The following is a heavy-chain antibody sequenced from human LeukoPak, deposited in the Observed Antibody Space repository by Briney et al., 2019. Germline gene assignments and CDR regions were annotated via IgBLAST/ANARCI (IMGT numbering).Heavy chain of an antibody. CDR3: ARYYYDSSGYFELDY. CDR1: GYTFTGYD. D-gene: IGHD3-22*01. V-gene: IGHV1-18*01. CDR2: ISAYNGNT. J-gene: IGHJ4*02. Sequence: ASVKVSCKASGYTFTGYDINWVRQAPGQGLEWMGWISAYNGNTNYAQKLQGRVTMTTDTSTSTAYMELRSLRSDDTAVYYCARYYYDSSGYFELDYWGQGTLVTVSS.